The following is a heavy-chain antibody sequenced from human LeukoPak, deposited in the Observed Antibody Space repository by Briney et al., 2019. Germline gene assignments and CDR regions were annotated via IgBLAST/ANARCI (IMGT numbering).Heavy chain of an antibody. D-gene: IGHD3-9*01. CDR1: GGPMSSYY. Sequence: PSETLSLTCSVSGGPMSSYYWSWIRQPPGKGLEWIGYIYNSGNTSYNPSLQSRVTISVDMSKNQFSLKLSTVTAADTAVYYCARAARGPIRYFDYWGQGALVTVSS. CDR2: IYNSGNT. V-gene: IGHV4-59*01. J-gene: IGHJ4*02. CDR3: ARAARGPIRYFDY.